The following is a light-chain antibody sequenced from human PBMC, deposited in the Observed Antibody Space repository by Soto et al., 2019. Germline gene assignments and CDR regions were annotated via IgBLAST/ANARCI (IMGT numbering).Light chain of an antibody. CDR3: SSRTTSTTVV. CDR2: EAS. V-gene: IGLV2-14*03. J-gene: IGLJ2*01. Sequence: QSALTQPASVSGSPGQSLTISCTGSSSDLGAYKFVSWFQQHPGKAPKLIIYEASYRPSGVSNRFSGSKSGSTASLSISGLRAEDEADYYCSSRTTSTTVVFGGGTKVTVL. CDR1: SSDLGAYKF.